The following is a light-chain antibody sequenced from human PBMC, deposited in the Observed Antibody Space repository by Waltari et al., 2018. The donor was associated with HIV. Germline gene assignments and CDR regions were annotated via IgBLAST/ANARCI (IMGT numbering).Light chain of an antibody. Sequence: NFMLTQPHSVSESPGKTVTISCTRSSGNIASSYVQWYQQRAGNSPTVVIYENKERPSGVPDQFSGSIDSSSNSASLTISGLKTEDEADYYCQSFDNNNVVFGGGTKVTVL. V-gene: IGLV6-57*01. CDR2: ENK. CDR3: QSFDNNNVV. CDR1: SGNIASSY. J-gene: IGLJ2*01.